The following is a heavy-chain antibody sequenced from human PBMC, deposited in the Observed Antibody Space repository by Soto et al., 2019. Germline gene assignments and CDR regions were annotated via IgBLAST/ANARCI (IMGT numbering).Heavy chain of an antibody. V-gene: IGHV4-61*01. CDR3: ARDKRVTMIVVADI. Sequence: SETLSLTCTVSGGSVSSGSYYWSWIRQPPGKGLEWIGSIYYSGSAKYNPSLKSRVTISVDTSKNQFSLKLTSVTAADTAVYYCARDKRVTMIVVADIWGQGTMVTVSS. D-gene: IGHD3-22*01. CDR2: IYYSGSA. J-gene: IGHJ3*02. CDR1: GGSVSSGSYY.